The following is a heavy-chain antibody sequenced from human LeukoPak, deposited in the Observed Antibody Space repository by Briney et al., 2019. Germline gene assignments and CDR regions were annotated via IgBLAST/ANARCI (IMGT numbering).Heavy chain of an antibody. J-gene: IGHJ5*02. Sequence: GGSLRLSCAASGFTFSSYAMHWVRQAPGKGLEWVAVISYDGSNKYYADSVKGRFTISRDNSKNTLYLQMNSLRAEDTAVYYCAREVSSSRDNWFDPWGQGTLVTVSS. CDR2: ISYDGSNK. CDR3: AREVSSSRDNWFDP. D-gene: IGHD6-6*01. CDR1: GFTFSSYA. V-gene: IGHV3-30-3*01.